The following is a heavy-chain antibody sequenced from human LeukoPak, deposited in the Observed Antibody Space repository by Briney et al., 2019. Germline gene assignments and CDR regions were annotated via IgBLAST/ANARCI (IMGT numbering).Heavy chain of an antibody. CDR2: IYYSGST. CDR3: ARAGVVTDSLARGYFDL. Sequence: PSETLSLTCTVSGGSISSGGYYWSWLRQHPGTGREWIRYIYYSGSTYYNPSSKSRVSISVYTSKNPFSLKPMSVPAAGASFCARARAGVVTDSLARGYFDLWGRGALVTVSS. J-gene: IGHJ2*01. V-gene: IGHV4-31*03. D-gene: IGHD2-21*02. CDR1: GGSISSGGYY.